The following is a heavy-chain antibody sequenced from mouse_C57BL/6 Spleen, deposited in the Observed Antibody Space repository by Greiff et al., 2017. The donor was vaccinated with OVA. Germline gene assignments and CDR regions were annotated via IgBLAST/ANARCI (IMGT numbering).Heavy chain of an antibody. CDR1: GFNIKDDY. D-gene: IGHD2-2*01. CDR2: IDPENGDT. CDR3: ATSRGYDAFAY. J-gene: IGHJ3*01. Sequence: VQLKQSGAELVRPGASVKLSCTASGFNIKDDYMHWVKQRPEQGLEWIGWIDPENGDTEYASKFQGKATITADTSSNTAYLQLSSLTSEDTAVYYCATSRGYDAFAYWGQGTLVTVSA. V-gene: IGHV14-4*01.